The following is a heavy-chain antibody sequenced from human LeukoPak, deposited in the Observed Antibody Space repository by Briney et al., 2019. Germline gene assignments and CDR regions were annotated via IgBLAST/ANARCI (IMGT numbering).Heavy chain of an antibody. J-gene: IGHJ4*02. CDR3: AKDRADCSNTSCYAFFDY. V-gene: IGHV3-23*01. CDR1: GFTFSNYA. Sequence: GGSLRLSCAASGFTFSNYAINWVRQAPGKGLEWVSGISGSGGSTFYADSVKGRFTISRDNSKTTLYLQMNSLRAEDTAVYYCAKDRADCSNTSCYAFFDYWGQGTLVTVSS. CDR2: ISGSGGST. D-gene: IGHD2-2*01.